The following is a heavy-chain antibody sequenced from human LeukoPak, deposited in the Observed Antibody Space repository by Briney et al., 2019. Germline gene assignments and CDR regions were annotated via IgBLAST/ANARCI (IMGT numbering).Heavy chain of an antibody. D-gene: IGHD3-10*01. Sequence: PGGSLRLSCAASGFTFNSYGMSWVRQAPGKGPEWVSSFSGSGAGAYYADSVKGRFTVSRDNSKNTLYLQMNSLRTDDTAVYYCARDADSAIYRGMDVWGQGTTVTVSS. J-gene: IGHJ6*02. CDR3: ARDADSAIYRGMDV. CDR1: GFTFNSYG. CDR2: FSGSGAGA. V-gene: IGHV3-23*01.